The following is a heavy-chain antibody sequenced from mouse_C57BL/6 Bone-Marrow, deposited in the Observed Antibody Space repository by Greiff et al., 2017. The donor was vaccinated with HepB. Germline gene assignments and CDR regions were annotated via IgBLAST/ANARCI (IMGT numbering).Heavy chain of an antibody. CDR2: IYPGDGDT. D-gene: IGHD1-1*01. V-gene: IGHV1-82*01. CDR3: ARGYYYPYYAMDY. J-gene: IGHJ4*01. Sequence: QVQLQQSGPELVKPGASVKISCKASGYAFSSSWMNWVKQRPGKGLEWIGRIYPGDGDTNYNGKFKGKATLTADKSSSTAYMQLSSLTSEDSAVYYCARGYYYPYYAMDYWGQGTSVTVSS. CDR1: GYAFSSSW.